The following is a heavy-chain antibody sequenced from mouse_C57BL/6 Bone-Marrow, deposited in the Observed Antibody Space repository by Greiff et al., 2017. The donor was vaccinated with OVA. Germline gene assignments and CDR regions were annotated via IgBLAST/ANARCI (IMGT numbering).Heavy chain of an antibody. CDR2: IYPGSGST. CDR3: ARGGDGDGNYVY. D-gene: IGHD2-1*01. V-gene: IGHV1-55*01. J-gene: IGHJ3*01. Sequence: QVQLQQPGAELVKPGASVKMSCKASGYTFTSYWITWVKQRPGQGLEWIGDIYPGSGSTNYNEKFKSKATLTVDTSSSTAYMQLSSLTSEDSAVYYGARGGDGDGNYVYWGQGTLVTVSA. CDR1: GYTFTSYW.